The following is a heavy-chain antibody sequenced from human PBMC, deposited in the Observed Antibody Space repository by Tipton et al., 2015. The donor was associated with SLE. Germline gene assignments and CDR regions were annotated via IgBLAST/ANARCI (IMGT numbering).Heavy chain of an antibody. V-gene: IGHV3-9*01. D-gene: IGHD1-26*01. CDR2: ITSTSGTL. Sequence: SLRLSCAASGFNFDDYVMHWVRQAPGKGLEWVSGITSTSGTLGYAESVKGRFTISRDNAKNSLYLQMSSLRAEDTAVYYCASWIPGRGSDYWGQGTLVTVSS. J-gene: IGHJ4*02. CDR3: ASWIPGRGSDY. CDR1: GFNFDDYV.